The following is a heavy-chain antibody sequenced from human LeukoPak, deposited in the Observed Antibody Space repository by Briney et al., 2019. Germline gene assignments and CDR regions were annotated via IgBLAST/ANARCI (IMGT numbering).Heavy chain of an antibody. CDR3: ASGYDFWSGYYLRY. CDR2: IHNNGDT. J-gene: IGHJ4*02. V-gene: IGHV4-59*12. CDR1: DDSIRSYY. Sequence: SETLSLTCTVSDDSIRSYYWNWIRQAPGKALEWIGHIHNNGDTAYDFSLKSRVTISMDTSKNQFSLKLSSVTAADTAVYYCASGYDFWSGYYLRYWGQGTLVTVSS. D-gene: IGHD3-3*01.